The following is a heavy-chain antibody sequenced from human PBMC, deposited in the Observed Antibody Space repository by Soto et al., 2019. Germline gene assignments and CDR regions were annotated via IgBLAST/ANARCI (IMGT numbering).Heavy chain of an antibody. CDR1: GGSFSGYY. J-gene: IGHJ6*03. V-gene: IGHV4-34*01. D-gene: IGHD2-2*01. Sequence: SETLSLTCAVYGGSFSGYYWSWIRQPPGKGLEWIGEINHSGSTNYNPSLKSRVTMSVDTSKNQFSLKLSSVTAADTAVYYCACTIVVVPAVYYYYYYMDVWGKGTTVTVSS. CDR3: ACTIVVVPAVYYYYYYMDV. CDR2: INHSGST.